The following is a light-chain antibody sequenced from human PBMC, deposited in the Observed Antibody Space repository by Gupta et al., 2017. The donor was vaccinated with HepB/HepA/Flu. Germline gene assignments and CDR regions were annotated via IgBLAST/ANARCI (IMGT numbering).Light chain of an antibody. CDR1: KWGDKY. J-gene: IGLJ3*02. CDR2: QDN. V-gene: IGLV3-1*01. CDR3: QSWDSSTPWV. Sequence: SSALTQPPSVSVSSGQTASITCSGDKWGDKYACWYQQQPGQSPVLVIYQDNKRPSGIPERFSGSNSGNTATLTISGTQAMDEADYYCQSWDSSTPWVFGGGTKLTVL.